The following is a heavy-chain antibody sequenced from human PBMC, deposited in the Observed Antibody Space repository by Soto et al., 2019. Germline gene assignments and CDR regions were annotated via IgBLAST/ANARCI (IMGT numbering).Heavy chain of an antibody. V-gene: IGHV1-69*12. CDR2: ISPGIDIR. CDR1: GGTFSTYT. Sequence: QVQLVQSGAEVKKPGSSVKVSCKASGGTFSTYTLYWVRQAPGQGLEWMGGISPGIDIRDYAQKLQGRVTITADESTSTVYMPQSTLISEDTAFYYCAGGMCFGGSCYLDVWGQGTLVSVSS. J-gene: IGHJ4*02. CDR3: AGGMCFGGSCYLDV. D-gene: IGHD2-15*01.